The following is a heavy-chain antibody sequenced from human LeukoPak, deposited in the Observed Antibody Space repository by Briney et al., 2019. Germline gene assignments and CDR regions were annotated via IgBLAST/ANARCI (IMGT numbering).Heavy chain of an antibody. D-gene: IGHD5-18*01. Sequence: PGGSLRLSCAASGFTFSSYAMSWVRQAPGKGLEWVSAISGSGGSTYYADSVKGRFTISRDNSKNTLYLQMNSLRAEDTAVYYCAKGGEDTAMATGLGAFDIWGQGTMVTVSS. CDR2: ISGSGGST. J-gene: IGHJ3*02. CDR3: AKGGEDTAMATGLGAFDI. V-gene: IGHV3-23*01. CDR1: GFTFSSYA.